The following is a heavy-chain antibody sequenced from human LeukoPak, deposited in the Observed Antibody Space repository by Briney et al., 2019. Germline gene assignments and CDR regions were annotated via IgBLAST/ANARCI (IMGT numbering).Heavy chain of an antibody. V-gene: IGHV4-39*07. CDR2: IYYSGST. J-gene: IGHJ4*02. Sequence: SETLSLTCTVSGGSISSSSYYWGWIRQPPGKGLEWIGSIYYSGSTYYNPSLKSRVTISVDTSKNQFSLKLSSVTAADTAVYYCARRPNSSGWYSKLFKFDYWGQGTLVTVSS. CDR1: GGSISSSSYY. CDR3: ARRPNSSGWYSKLFKFDY. D-gene: IGHD6-19*01.